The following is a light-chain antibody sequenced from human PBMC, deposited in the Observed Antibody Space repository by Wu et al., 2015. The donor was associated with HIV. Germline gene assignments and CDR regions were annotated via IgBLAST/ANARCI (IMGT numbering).Light chain of an antibody. CDR1: ESVSTY. Sequence: EIVLTQSPATLSLSPGERATLSCRASESVSTYLAWYQKKPGQAPRLLIYDASNRATGIPARFSGSGSGTDFTLTISSLQSEDFAVYYCQQYNYWPPWTFGQGTKVEIK. CDR2: DAS. V-gene: IGKV3-11*01. J-gene: IGKJ1*01. CDR3: QQYNYWPPWT.